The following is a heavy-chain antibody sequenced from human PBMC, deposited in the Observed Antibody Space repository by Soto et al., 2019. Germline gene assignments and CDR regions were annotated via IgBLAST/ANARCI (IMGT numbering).Heavy chain of an antibody. V-gene: IGHV4-39*01. J-gene: IGHJ4*02. D-gene: IGHD6-13*01. CDR3: ARLAKAAGTLIDY. CDR1: GGSISSSSYY. CDR2: IYYSGST. Sequence: QLQLQESGPGLVKPSETLSLTCTVSGGSISSSSYYWGWIRQPPGKGLEWIGSIYYSGSTYYNPSLKSRVTISVDTSKNQFSLKLGSVTAADTAVYYCARLAKAAGTLIDYWGQGTLVTVSS.